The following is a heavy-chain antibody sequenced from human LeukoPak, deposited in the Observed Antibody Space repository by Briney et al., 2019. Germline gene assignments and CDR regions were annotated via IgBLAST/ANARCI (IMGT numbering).Heavy chain of an antibody. CDR1: GGSISSSNW. CDR3: ARVPYSSSWPGFDP. Sequence: SGTLSLTCAVSGGSISSSNWWSWVRQPPGKGLEWIGEIYHSGSTNYNPSLKSRVTISVDKSKNQFSLKLSSVTAADTAVYYCARVPYSSSWPGFDPWGQGTLVTVSS. CDR2: IYHSGST. D-gene: IGHD6-13*01. J-gene: IGHJ5*02. V-gene: IGHV4-4*02.